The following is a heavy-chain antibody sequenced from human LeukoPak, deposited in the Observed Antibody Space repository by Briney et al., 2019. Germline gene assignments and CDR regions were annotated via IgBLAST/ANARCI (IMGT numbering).Heavy chain of an antibody. D-gene: IGHD1-26*01. J-gene: IGHJ4*02. V-gene: IGHV4-34*01. Sequence: SETLSLTCAVYGGSFSGYYWSWIRQPPGKGLEWIGEINHSGSTNYNPSLKSRVTISVDTSKNQFPLKLSSVTAADTAVYYCARGRGIVGATASPPFDYWGQGTLVTVSS. CDR1: GGSFSGYY. CDR2: INHSGST. CDR3: ARGRGIVGATASPPFDY.